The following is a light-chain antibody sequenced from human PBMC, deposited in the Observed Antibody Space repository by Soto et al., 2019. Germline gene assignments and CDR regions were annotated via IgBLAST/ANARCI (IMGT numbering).Light chain of an antibody. CDR2: GAS. Sequence: IVFNQSPVTLSLSPGERPTLSSLASQSIRSALAWYQQKPGQAPKLLIYGASTRASGIPARFSGSGSGTEFSLTISSLQSEDFASYYCQQYSKWPITFGQGTRLEIK. J-gene: IGKJ5*01. CDR3: QQYSKWPIT. CDR1: QSIRSA. V-gene: IGKV3-15*01.